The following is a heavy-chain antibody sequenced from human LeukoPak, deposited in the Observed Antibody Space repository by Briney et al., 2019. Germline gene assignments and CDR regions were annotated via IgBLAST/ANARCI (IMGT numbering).Heavy chain of an antibody. V-gene: IGHV4-34*01. CDR2: INHSGST. D-gene: IGHD6-13*01. CDR1: GGSFSDYY. J-gene: IGHJ5*02. Sequence: SETLSLTCAVYGGSFSDYYWSWIRQPPGRGLEWIGEINHSGSTNYNPSLKSRVTISVDTSRNQFSLKLSSVTAADTAVYYCARGRTSSSWYLGTWGQGTLVTVSS. CDR3: ARGRTSSSWYLGT.